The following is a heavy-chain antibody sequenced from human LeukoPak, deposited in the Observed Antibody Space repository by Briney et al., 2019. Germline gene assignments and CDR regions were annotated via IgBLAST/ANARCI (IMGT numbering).Heavy chain of an antibody. D-gene: IGHD1-26*01. Sequence: GASVKVSCKASGFTFTSSAMQWVRQARGQRLEWIGWIVVGSGNTNYAQKFQERVTITRDMSTSTAYMELSSLRSEDTAVYYCAALVGATGRDWFDPWGQGTLVTVSS. J-gene: IGHJ5*02. CDR3: AALVGATGRDWFDP. CDR2: IVVGSGNT. CDR1: GFTFTSSA. V-gene: IGHV1-58*02.